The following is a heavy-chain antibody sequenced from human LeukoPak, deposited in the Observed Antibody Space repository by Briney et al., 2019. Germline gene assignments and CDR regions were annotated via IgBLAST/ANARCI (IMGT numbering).Heavy chain of an antibody. Sequence: ASVKVSCKASGHTFTSYGISWVRQAPGQGLEWTGWISAYNGNTNYAQKLQGRVTMTTDTSTSTAYLELRSLRSDDTAVYYCTRAVLGREWFGVSDTWGQGTMVTVSS. J-gene: IGHJ5*02. CDR3: TRAVLGREWFGVSDT. CDR1: GHTFTSYG. V-gene: IGHV1-18*01. CDR2: ISAYNGNT. D-gene: IGHD3-3*01.